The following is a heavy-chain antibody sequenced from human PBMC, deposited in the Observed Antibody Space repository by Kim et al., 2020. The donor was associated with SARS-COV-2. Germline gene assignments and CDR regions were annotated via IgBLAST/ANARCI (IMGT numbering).Heavy chain of an antibody. CDR3: TGGYYDSSGYAGYYYGMDV. CDR1: GFTFSGSA. CDR2: IRSKANSYAT. D-gene: IGHD3-22*01. V-gene: IGHV3-73*01. J-gene: IGHJ6*02. Sequence: GGSLRLSCAASGFTFSGSAMHWVRQASGKGLEWVGRIRSKANSYATAYAASVKGRFTISRDDSKNTAYLQMNSLKTEDTAVYYCTGGYYDSSGYAGYYYGMDVWGQGTTVTVSS.